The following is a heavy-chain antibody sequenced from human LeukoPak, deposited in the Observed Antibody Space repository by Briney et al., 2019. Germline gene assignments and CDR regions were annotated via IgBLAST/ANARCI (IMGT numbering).Heavy chain of an antibody. V-gene: IGHV3-30*04. J-gene: IGHJ4*02. D-gene: IGHD4-17*01. CDR2: ISYDGKNR. CDR1: GFTFSDYG. Sequence: GRSLRPSCAASGFTFSDYGMHWVRQAPGKGLEWVAGISYDGKNRYYADSVKGRFTISRDNSKNTLFLQMNSLRAEDTAVYYCARERFLDGDYVFDYWGQGTLVTVSS. CDR3: ARERFLDGDYVFDY.